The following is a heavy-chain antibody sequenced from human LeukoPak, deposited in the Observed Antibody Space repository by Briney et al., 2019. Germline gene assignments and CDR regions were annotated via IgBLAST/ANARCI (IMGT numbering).Heavy chain of an antibody. D-gene: IGHD6-19*01. V-gene: IGHV3-33*01. CDR2: IWYDGSKK. Sequence: GRSLRLSCATSGFTFSSYGMNWVRQAPGKGLEWVALIWYDGSKKYYGDSVKGRFTISRDNSKNTLYLQMNSLRAEDTAIYLCARDPAVVGGGLDYWGQGTLVTISS. J-gene: IGHJ4*02. CDR1: GFTFSSYG. CDR3: ARDPAVVGGGLDY.